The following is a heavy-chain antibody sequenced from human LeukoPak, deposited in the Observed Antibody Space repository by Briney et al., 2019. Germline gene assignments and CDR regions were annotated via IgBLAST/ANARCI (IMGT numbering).Heavy chain of an antibody. J-gene: IGHJ4*02. Sequence: PGGSLRLSCTASGFTFGDYAMSLFRQAPGKGLEWVGFIRSKAYGGTTEYAASLKGRFTISRDDSKSIAYVQRNSLKTDDEAVCYCTRDLGRWLQFLGAYWGQGTLVTVSS. V-gene: IGHV3-49*03. CDR3: TRDLGRWLQFLGAY. CDR2: IRSKAYGGTT. D-gene: IGHD5-24*01. CDR1: GFTFGDYA.